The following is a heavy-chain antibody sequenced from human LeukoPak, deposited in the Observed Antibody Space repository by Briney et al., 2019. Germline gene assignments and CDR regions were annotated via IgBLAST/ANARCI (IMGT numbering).Heavy chain of an antibody. CDR3: AREPPLNSGYDQTFDY. CDR2: ISAYNGNT. D-gene: IGHD5-12*01. Sequence: ASVKVSCKASGYTFTSYGIRWVRQAPGQGLEWMGWISAYNGNTNYAQKLQGRVTMTTDTSTSTAYMELRSLRSDDTAVYYCAREPPLNSGYDQTFDYWGQGTLVTVSS. J-gene: IGHJ4*02. CDR1: GYTFTSYG. V-gene: IGHV1-18*01.